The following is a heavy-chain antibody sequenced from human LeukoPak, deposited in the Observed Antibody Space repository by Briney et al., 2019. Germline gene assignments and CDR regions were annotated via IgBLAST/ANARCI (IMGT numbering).Heavy chain of an antibody. Sequence: PSETLSLTCTVSGGSISSYYWSWIRQPPGKGLGWIGYIYYSGSTNYNPSLKSRVTISVDTSKNQFSLKLSSVTAADTAVYYCARIYSGSPVDYWGQGTLVTVSS. V-gene: IGHV4-59*08. D-gene: IGHD1-26*01. CDR2: IYYSGST. J-gene: IGHJ4*02. CDR3: ARIYSGSPVDY. CDR1: GGSISSYY.